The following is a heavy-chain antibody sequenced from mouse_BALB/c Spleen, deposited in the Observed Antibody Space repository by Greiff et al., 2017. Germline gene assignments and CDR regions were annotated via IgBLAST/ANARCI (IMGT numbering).Heavy chain of an antibody. D-gene: IGHD2-1*01. CDR2: IYPGNSDT. V-gene: IGHV1-5*01. CDR1: GYSFTSYW. J-gene: IGHJ4*01. CDR3: TRFQGNYRYLYYAMDY. Sequence: EGQLQQSGTVLARPGASVKMSCKASGYSFTSYWMHWVKQRPGQGLEWIGAIYPGNSDTSYNQKFKGKAKLTAVTSASTAYMELSSLTNEDSAVYYCTRFQGNYRYLYYAMDYWGQGTSVTVSS.